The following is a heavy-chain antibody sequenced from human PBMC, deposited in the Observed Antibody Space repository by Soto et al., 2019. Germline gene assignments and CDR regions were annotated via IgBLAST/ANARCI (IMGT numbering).Heavy chain of an antibody. D-gene: IGHD6-13*01. V-gene: IGHV4-4*02. CDR1: GVSISSHDW. CDR2: SHQSGNT. CDR3: ATRDSSRFY. Sequence: QVQLQESGPGLVKPSGTLSLTCAVSGVSISSHDWWTWVRQPPGKGLGWIGESHQSGNTNYNSSLESRVTISVDKSKNLFSLKLTSVTVADTAVYYCATRDSSRFYWGQGTLVTVSS. J-gene: IGHJ4*02.